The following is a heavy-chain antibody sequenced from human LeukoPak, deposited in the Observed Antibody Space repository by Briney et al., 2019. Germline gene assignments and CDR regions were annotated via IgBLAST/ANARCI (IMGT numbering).Heavy chain of an antibody. CDR2: IYYSGST. CDR1: GGSISSSY. V-gene: IGHV4-59*01. CDR3: ARVSVGVDYFDY. J-gene: IGHJ4*02. D-gene: IGHD3-10*01. Sequence: SETLSLTCTVSGGSISSSYWSWIRQPPGKGLEWIGYIYYSGSTNCNPSLKSRVTISVDTSKNQLSLKLSSVIAADTAVYYCARVSVGVDYFDYWGQGSLVTVSS.